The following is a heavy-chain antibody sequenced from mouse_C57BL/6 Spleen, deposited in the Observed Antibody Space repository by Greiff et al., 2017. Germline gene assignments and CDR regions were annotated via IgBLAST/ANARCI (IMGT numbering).Heavy chain of an antibody. D-gene: IGHD2-3*01. CDR3: ARKVDGYYGDYFDY. CDR1: GFSLTSYA. J-gene: IGHJ2*01. V-gene: IGHV2-9-1*01. Sequence: QVQLQQSGPGLVAPSQSLSITCTVSGFSLTSYAISWVRQPPGKGLEWLGVIWTGGGTNYNSALKSRLSISKDNSKSQVFLKMNSLQTDDTARYYCARKVDGYYGDYFDYWGQGTTLTVSS. CDR2: IWTGGGT.